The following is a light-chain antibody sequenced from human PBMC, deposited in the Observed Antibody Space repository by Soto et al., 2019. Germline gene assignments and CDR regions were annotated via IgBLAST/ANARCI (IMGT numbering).Light chain of an antibody. Sequence: QSALTQPRSVSGSPGQSVTISCTGASSDVGGYNYVSWYQQHPGKAPKLMIYDVSKRPSGVPDRCSGSKSGNTASLTISWLQTEDEADYYCCSSAGRYTYVFGTGTKVTVL. CDR2: DVS. V-gene: IGLV2-11*01. CDR3: CSSAGRYTYV. J-gene: IGLJ1*01. CDR1: SSDVGGYNY.